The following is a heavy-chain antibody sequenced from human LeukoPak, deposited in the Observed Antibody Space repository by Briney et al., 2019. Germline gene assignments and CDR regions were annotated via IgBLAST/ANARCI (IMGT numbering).Heavy chain of an antibody. D-gene: IGHD1-26*01. J-gene: IGHJ6*02. CDR2: IYTSGST. Sequence: SETLSLTCTVSGGSISSGSYYWSWIRQPAGKGLEWIGRIYTSGSTNCNPSLKSRVTISVDTSKNQFSLKLSSVTAADTAVYYCARGLGGSYYYYYGMDVWGQGTTVTVSS. V-gene: IGHV4-61*02. CDR1: GGSISSGSYY. CDR3: ARGLGGSYYYYYGMDV.